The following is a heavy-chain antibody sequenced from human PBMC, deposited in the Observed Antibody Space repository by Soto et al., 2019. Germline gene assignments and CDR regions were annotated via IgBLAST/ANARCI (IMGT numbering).Heavy chain of an antibody. J-gene: IGHJ6*02. V-gene: IGHV4-31*02. CDR3: ARALVTDYNSRDYHYYFAMDV. D-gene: IGHD3-22*01. Sequence: PSETLSLTCVVCGGPVSGDDLYWSWIRHLPGKGLEWIANVYHTGTTYYNPSLKSRVSMSVDTSQNQFSLILASVTAADTAVYYCARALVTDYNSRDYHYYFAMDVWGQGTSVTVSS. CDR1: GGPVSGDDLY. CDR2: VYHTGTT.